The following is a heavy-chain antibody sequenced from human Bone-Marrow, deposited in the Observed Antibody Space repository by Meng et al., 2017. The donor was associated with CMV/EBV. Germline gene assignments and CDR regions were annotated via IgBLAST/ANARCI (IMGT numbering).Heavy chain of an antibody. V-gene: IGHV3-48*04. J-gene: IGHJ6*02. CDR1: GFTFSSYS. CDR2: ISSSSGTI. CDR3: AKVEKGTIFGVVITKHYGMDV. Sequence: GGSLRLSCAASGFTFSSYSMNWVRQAPGKGLEWVSYISSSSGTIYYADSVKGRFTISRDNAKNSLFLQMNSLKAEDTAVYYCAKVEKGTIFGVVITKHYGMDVWGQGTTVTVSS. D-gene: IGHD3-3*01.